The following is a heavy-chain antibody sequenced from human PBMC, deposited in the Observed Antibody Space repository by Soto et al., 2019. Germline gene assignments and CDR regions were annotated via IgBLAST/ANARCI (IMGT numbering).Heavy chain of an antibody. CDR2: INPGNSNT. Sequence: ASVKVSCKASGYTFSTYAVHWVRQAPGQRPEWMGWINPGNSNTKYSQKFQGRFTMTRDTSASTAYMELSSLRSEDTAVYYCAREYCTSTSCYSYFDPWGQGTLVTVS. V-gene: IGHV1-3*01. CDR1: GYTFSTYA. CDR3: AREYCTSTSCYSYFDP. J-gene: IGHJ5*02. D-gene: IGHD2-2*01.